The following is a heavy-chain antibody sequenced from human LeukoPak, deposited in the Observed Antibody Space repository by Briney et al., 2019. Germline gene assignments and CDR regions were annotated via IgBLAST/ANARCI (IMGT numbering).Heavy chain of an antibody. D-gene: IGHD3-10*01. J-gene: IGHJ6*02. CDR1: GFTFSSYW. Sequence: GGSLRLSCAASGFTFSSYWMHWVRQAPGKGLVWVSRINTDGSSTSYADSVKGRFTISRDNAKNTLYLQMNSLRAEDTAVYYCAKAGPSYYYYYGMDVWGQGTTVTVSS. V-gene: IGHV3-74*01. CDR2: INTDGSST. CDR3: AKAGPSYYYYYGMDV.